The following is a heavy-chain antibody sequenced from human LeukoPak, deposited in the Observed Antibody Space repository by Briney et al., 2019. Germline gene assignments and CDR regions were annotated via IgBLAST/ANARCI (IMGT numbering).Heavy chain of an antibody. CDR3: AKDLYGPGSYYLDY. Sequence: GGSLRLSCAGSGFTFSSYAMNWVRQAPGEGLEWVSGVSGSGGSTYYADSVKGRFTISRDNSKNTLSLQMNSLRAEDTAVYYCAKDLYGPGSYYLDYWGQGTLVTVSS. CDR2: VSGSGGST. D-gene: IGHD3-10*01. CDR1: GFTFSSYA. V-gene: IGHV3-23*01. J-gene: IGHJ4*02.